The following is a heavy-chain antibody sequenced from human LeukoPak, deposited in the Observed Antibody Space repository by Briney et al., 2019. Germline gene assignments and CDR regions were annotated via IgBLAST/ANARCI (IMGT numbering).Heavy chain of an antibody. CDR3: ARDVVHSGMDV. Sequence: GGSLRLSCAASGFTFGDFHMNWIRQAPGKGLVWVSYITGSGRTVYYADSVKGRFTISRDNAKNSLYLQMDSLRAKDTAVYYCARDVVHSGMDVWGQGTTVTVSS. CDR1: GFTFGDFH. V-gene: IGHV3-11*01. J-gene: IGHJ6*02. D-gene: IGHD6-6*01. CDR2: ITGSGRTV.